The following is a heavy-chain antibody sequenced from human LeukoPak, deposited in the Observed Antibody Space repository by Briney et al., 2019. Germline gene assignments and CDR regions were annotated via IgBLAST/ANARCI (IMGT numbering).Heavy chain of an antibody. Sequence: PGGSLRLSCAASGFTFSNYWMHWVRQAPGKGLVWVSNTNSGGSGTNYADSVKGRFTISRDNAKNTLYLQMNSLRAEDTAVYYCAGGGSSSWYVGLDHWGQGTPVTVSS. J-gene: IGHJ4*02. CDR1: GFTFSNYW. V-gene: IGHV3-74*01. CDR2: TNSGGSGT. CDR3: AGGGSSSWYVGLDH. D-gene: IGHD6-13*01.